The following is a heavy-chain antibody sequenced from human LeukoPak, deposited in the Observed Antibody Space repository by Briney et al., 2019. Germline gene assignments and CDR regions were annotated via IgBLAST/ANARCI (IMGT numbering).Heavy chain of an antibody. CDR3: ARGGFSHGFDV. CDR2: IDNDGSDT. J-gene: IGHJ3*01. D-gene: IGHD5-12*01. CDR1: GFTFRDYW. V-gene: IGHV3-74*01. Sequence: GGSLRFSCATSGFTFRDYWIHWVRQAPGGGLVWVGRIDNDGSDTIYADSVKGRFTVSRDNAKNTLYLQMNSLRAEDTAVYFCARGGFSHGFDVWGQGTVVTVSS.